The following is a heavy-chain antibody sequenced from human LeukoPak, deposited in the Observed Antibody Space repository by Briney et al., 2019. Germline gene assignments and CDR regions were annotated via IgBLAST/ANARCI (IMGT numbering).Heavy chain of an antibody. V-gene: IGHV4-4*07. CDR1: GGSISSYY. Sequence: SETLSLTCTVSGGSISSYYWSWIRQPAGKGLEWIGRIYTSGSTNYNPSLKSRVTMSVDTSKNQFSLKLSSVTAADTAVYYCASDHYDFWSGLGAFDIWGQGTMVTVSS. CDR3: ASDHYDFWSGLGAFDI. D-gene: IGHD3-3*01. J-gene: IGHJ3*02. CDR2: IYTSGST.